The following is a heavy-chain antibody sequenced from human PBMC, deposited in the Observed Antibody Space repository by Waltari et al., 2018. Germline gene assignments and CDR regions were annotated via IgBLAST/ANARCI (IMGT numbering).Heavy chain of an antibody. V-gene: IGHV1-24*01. CDR1: GYTLTELS. CDR2: FDPEDGET. D-gene: IGHD2-15*01. CDR3: ATDGSDCSGGSCYYYYYGMDV. J-gene: IGHJ6*02. Sequence: QVQLVQSGAEVKKPGASVKVSCKVSGYTLTELSMHWVRQAPGKGLEWMGGFDPEDGETIYAQKFQGRGTMTEDTSTDTAYMELSSLRSEDTAVYYCATDGSDCSGGSCYYYYYGMDVWGQGTTVTVSS.